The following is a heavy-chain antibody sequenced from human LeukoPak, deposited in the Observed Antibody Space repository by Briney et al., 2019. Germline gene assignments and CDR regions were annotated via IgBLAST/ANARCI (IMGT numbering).Heavy chain of an antibody. CDR1: GYSISSGYY. D-gene: IGHD2-2*01. J-gene: IGHJ3*02. Sequence: PSETLSLTCTVSGYSISSGYYWGWIRQPPGKGLEWIGSIYHSGSTYYNSSLKSRVTISVDTSKNQFSLKLSSVTAADTAVYYCATAEGYCSSTSCYGHDAFDIWGQGTMVTVSS. V-gene: IGHV4-38-2*02. CDR3: ATAEGYCSSTSCYGHDAFDI. CDR2: IYHSGST.